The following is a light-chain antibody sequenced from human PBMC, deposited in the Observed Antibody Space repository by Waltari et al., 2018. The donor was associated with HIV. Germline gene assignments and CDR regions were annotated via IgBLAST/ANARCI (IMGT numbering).Light chain of an antibody. CDR1: SSNIGAGYD. CDR3: QSYDSSLSGFVV. V-gene: IGLV1-40*01. Sequence: QSVLTQPPSVSGAPGQRVTISCTGSSSNIGAGYDGHWYQQLPGTAPKVLIYGNTNRPSGVPDRFSGSKSGTSASLAITGLQAEDEADYYCQSYDSSLSGFVVFGGGTKVTVL. CDR2: GNT. J-gene: IGLJ2*01.